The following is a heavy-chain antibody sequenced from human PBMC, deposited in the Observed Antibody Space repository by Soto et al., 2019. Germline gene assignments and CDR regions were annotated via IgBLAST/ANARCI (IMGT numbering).Heavy chain of an antibody. CDR3: ATSSLRALEWLLIGENGMDV. CDR2: FDPEDGET. V-gene: IGHV1-24*01. CDR1: GYTLTELS. Sequence: ASVKVSCKVSGYTLTELSMHWVRQAPGKGLEWMGGFDPEDGETIYAQKFQGRVTMTEDTSTDTAYMELSSLRSEDTAVYYCATSSLRALEWLLIGENGMDVWGQGTRVTVSS. J-gene: IGHJ6*02. D-gene: IGHD3-3*01.